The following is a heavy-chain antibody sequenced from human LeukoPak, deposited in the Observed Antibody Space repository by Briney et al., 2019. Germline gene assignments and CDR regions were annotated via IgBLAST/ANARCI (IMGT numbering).Heavy chain of an antibody. V-gene: IGHV3-23*01. D-gene: IGHD3/OR15-3a*01. CDR3: ASLGLIDY. Sequence: TGGSLRLSCAASGFTFNRNAISWVRQAPGKGLEWVSTIGGSGDKTFYADSVKGRFTISRDNSKNSLYLQMNSLRAEDTAVYYCASLGLIDYWGQGTLVTVSS. CDR2: IGGSGDKT. J-gene: IGHJ4*02. CDR1: GFTFNRNA.